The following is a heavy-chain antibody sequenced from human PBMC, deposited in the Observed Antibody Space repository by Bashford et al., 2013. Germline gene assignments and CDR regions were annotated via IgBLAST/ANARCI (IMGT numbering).Heavy chain of an antibody. Sequence: SGPTLVKPTQTLTLTCTFSGFSLSTSGMCVSWIRQPPGKALEWLARIDWDDDKFYSTSLKTRLTISKDTSKNQVVLTMTNMDPVDTATYYCALLVPRYMIGQRAVDYWGQGTLVTVSS. J-gene: IGHJ4*02. CDR3: ALLVPRYMIGQRAVDY. D-gene: IGHD3-22*01. CDR1: GFSLSTSGMC. CDR2: IDWDDDK. V-gene: IGHV2-70*17.